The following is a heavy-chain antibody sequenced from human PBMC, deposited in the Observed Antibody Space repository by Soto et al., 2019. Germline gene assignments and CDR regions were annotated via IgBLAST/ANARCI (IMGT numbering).Heavy chain of an antibody. CDR1: GYTFTSYG. J-gene: IGHJ4*02. CDR3: ARDIVLMVYATRDYFDY. CDR2: ISAYNGNT. V-gene: IGHV1-18*01. Sequence: QVQLVKSGAEVKKPGASVKVSCKASGYTFTSYGISWVRQAPGQGLEWMGWISAYNGNTNYAQKLQGRVTMTTDTSTSTAYMELRSLRSDDTAVYYCARDIVLMVYATRDYFDYWGQGTLVTVSS. D-gene: IGHD2-8*01.